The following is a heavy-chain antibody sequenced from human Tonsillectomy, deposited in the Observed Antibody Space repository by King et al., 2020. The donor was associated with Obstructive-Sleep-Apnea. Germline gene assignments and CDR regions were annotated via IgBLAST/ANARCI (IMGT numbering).Heavy chain of an antibody. V-gene: IGHV3-23*04. D-gene: IGHD3-22*01. CDR3: AKGDSRGYYFFDY. CDR1: RFSFSDYV. CDR2: ISGSGGST. Sequence: VQLVESGGALVQPGGSLRLSCAASRFSFSDYVMTWVRQAPGKGLEWVSSISGSGGSTYYADSVKGRLTISSDNSKNTLYLQMNSLRAEDTAVYYCAKGDSRGYYFFDYWGQGTLVTVSS. J-gene: IGHJ4*02.